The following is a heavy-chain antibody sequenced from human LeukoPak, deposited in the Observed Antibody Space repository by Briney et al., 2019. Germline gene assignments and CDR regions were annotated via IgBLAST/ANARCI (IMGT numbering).Heavy chain of an antibody. V-gene: IGHV3-48*01. Sequence: GGSLRLSCAASGFTFSSHTMNWVRQAPGKGLEWVSYISSSSSTIYYADSVKGRFTISRDNAKNSLYLQMNSLRAEDTAVYYCARPTNYVWPHFDLWGRGTLVTVSS. CDR1: GFTFSSHT. D-gene: IGHD3-16*01. J-gene: IGHJ2*01. CDR3: ARPTNYVWPHFDL. CDR2: ISSSSSTI.